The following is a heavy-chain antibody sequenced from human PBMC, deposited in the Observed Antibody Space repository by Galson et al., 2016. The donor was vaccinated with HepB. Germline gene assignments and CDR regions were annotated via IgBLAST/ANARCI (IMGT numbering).Heavy chain of an antibody. CDR1: GFTFSGYS. CDR3: TRVGPEDYDSSGLDF. V-gene: IGHV3-48*02. D-gene: IGHD3-22*01. CDR2: ISRSSNTI. J-gene: IGHJ4*02. Sequence: SLRLSCAASGFTFSGYSMNWVRQAPGQGLEWVSHISRSSNTIYYADSVQGRFTISRDKAKNSLYLQLNSLRDEDTAVYYCTRVGPEDYDSSGLDFWGQGTLVTVSS.